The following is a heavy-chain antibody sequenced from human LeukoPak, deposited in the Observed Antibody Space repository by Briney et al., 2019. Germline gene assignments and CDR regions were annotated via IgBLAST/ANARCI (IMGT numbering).Heavy chain of an antibody. V-gene: IGHV3-30*18. J-gene: IGHJ5*02. CDR1: GFTFSAYV. CDR3: EKGFTVVWNPPFDP. CDR2: ISYDGSNK. D-gene: IGHD2-8*02. Sequence: GRSLRLSCAASGFTFSAYVMHWVRQAPGKGLEWVAVISYDGSNKNYADSVKGRFTISRDNSKNTLYLQMNSLRAEDTAVYYCEKGFTVVWNPPFDPWGQGTLVTVS.